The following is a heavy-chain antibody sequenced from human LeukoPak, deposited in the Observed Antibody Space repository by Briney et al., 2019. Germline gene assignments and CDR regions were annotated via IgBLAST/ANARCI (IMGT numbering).Heavy chain of an antibody. V-gene: IGHV4-4*07. J-gene: IGHJ4*02. CDR2: IYSSGST. CDR3: ARGGKATVVTM. D-gene: IGHD4-23*01. CDR1: GGSDSSYY. Sequence: SETLSLTCTVSGGSDSSYYWSWIRQPAGKGLEWIGRIYSSGSTNYNPSLKSRVSMSVDTSKNQFSLKLTSVTAADAAVYYCARGGKATVVTMWGQGILVTVSS.